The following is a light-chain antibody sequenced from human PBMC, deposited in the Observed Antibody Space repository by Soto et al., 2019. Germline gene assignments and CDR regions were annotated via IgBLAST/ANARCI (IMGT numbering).Light chain of an antibody. CDR3: QQRSNWPRT. Sequence: DIVFTQSPATRSLSPGERVTLSCGASPSVSSSRLAWYQQKPGQAPRLLMYDASRRAFGIPARFSGSGSGTDFTLTISSLEPEDFAVYYCQQRSNWPRTFGQGTKVDIK. J-gene: IGKJ1*01. CDR2: DAS. CDR1: PSVSSSR. V-gene: IGKV3D-20*02.